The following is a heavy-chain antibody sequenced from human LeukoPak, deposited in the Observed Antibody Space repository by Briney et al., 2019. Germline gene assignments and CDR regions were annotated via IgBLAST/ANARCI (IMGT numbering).Heavy chain of an antibody. V-gene: IGHV3-30*18. J-gene: IGHJ4*02. CDR1: GFTFNNYG. CDR3: AKGDYGDY. Sequence: PGGSLRLSCAASGFTFNNYGMHYVRQAPGKGLECVAVISDDGRNKNYADSVKGRFTSSRDNSNNTLYLQMDSLRAEDTGVYYCAKGDYGDYFGQGTLVTVSS. CDR2: ISDDGRNK.